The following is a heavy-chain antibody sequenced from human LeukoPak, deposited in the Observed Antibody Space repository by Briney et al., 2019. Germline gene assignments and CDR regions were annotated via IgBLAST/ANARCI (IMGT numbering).Heavy chain of an antibody. J-gene: IGHJ3*02. Sequence: GRSLRLSCAASGFTFSSYAMHWVRQAPGKGLEWVAVISYDGSNKYYADSVKGRFTISRDNSKNTLYLQMNSLRAEDTAVYYCTTLGYCSSTSCYGSAFDIWGQGTMVTVSS. V-gene: IGHV3-30*04. CDR1: GFTFSSYA. D-gene: IGHD2-2*01. CDR2: ISYDGSNK. CDR3: TTLGYCSSTSCYGSAFDI.